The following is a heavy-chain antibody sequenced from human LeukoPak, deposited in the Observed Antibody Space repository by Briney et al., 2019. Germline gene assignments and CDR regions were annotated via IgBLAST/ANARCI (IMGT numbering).Heavy chain of an antibody. CDR3: SRVGTSSLRDWFDP. Sequence: GGSLRLSCAASGFTFSSHAMNWVRQAPGKGLEWVAVISYDGSNKYYVDSVKGRFTISRDNSKNALYLQMNSLRAEDTAVYYCSRVGTSSLRDWFDPWGQGTLVTVSS. V-gene: IGHV3-30*04. J-gene: IGHJ5*02. CDR1: GFTFSSHA. D-gene: IGHD2-8*01. CDR2: ISYDGSNK.